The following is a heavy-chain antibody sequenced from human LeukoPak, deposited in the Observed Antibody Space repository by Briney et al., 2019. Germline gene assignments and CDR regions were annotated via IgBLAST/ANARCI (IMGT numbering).Heavy chain of an antibody. D-gene: IGHD3-10*01. Sequence: ASVNVSCTASGYTFTGYYMHWVRQGPGQGLEWMGWINPNSGDTNYAQKFQGRVTMTRDTSISIAYMELSRLRSDDTAVYYCARGVTGIHYYYYMDIWGKGTTVTVSS. CDR1: GYTFTGYY. CDR2: INPNSGDT. V-gene: IGHV1-2*02. CDR3: ARGVTGIHYYYYMDI. J-gene: IGHJ6*03.